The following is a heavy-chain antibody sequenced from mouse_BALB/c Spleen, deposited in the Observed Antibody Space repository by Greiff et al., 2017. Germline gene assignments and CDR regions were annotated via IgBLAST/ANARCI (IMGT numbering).Heavy chain of an antibody. CDR3: ARNSPYYGSRYFDY. V-gene: IGHV2-2*02. D-gene: IGHD1-1*01. J-gene: IGHJ2*01. CDR2: IWSGGST. Sequence: VMLVESGPGLVQPSQSLSITCTVSGFSLTSYGVHWVRQSPGKGLEWLGVIWSGGSTDYNAAFISRLSISKDNSKSQVFFKMNSLQANDTAIYYCARNSPYYGSRYFDYWGQGTTLTVSS. CDR1: GFSLTSYG.